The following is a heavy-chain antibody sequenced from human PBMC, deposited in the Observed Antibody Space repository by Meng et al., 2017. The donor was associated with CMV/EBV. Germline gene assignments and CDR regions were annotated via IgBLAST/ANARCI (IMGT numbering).Heavy chain of an antibody. V-gene: IGHV3-11*01. CDR1: GFTFSDYY. Sequence: SCAASGFTFSDYYMSWIRQAPGKGLEWVSYISSSGSTKYYADSVKGRFTISRDNAKKSLYLQMNSLRAGDTAVYYCARDSLEPTGVGFDFWGQGTLVTVSS. J-gene: IGHJ4*02. CDR3: ARDSLEPTGVGFDF. CDR2: ISSSGSTK. D-gene: IGHD1-1*01.